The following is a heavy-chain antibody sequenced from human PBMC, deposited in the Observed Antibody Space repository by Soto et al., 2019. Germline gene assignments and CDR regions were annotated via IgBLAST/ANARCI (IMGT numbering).Heavy chain of an antibody. J-gene: IGHJ4*02. V-gene: IGHV4-31*03. CDR3: SRGILV. CDR2: ISSGGST. Sequence: QVQLQESGPGLVKPSQTLSLTCTVSGGSINSGGYCWSWIRQHPGKGLEWLGCISSGGSTPYTASLKIRVTISVDTSKNQFSLKLSSVTAADTAVYYCSRGILVWGQGTLITVSS. D-gene: IGHD5-18*01. CDR1: GGSINSGGYC.